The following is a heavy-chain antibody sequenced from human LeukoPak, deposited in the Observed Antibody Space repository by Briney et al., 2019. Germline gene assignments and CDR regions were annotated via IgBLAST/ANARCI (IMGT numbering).Heavy chain of an antibody. J-gene: IGHJ4*02. CDR1: GITLSGYW. D-gene: IGHD3-16*01. V-gene: IGHV3-74*01. CDR3: TRSLMD. CDR2: INFDGSDT. Sequence: GGSLRLSCAASGITLSGYWMHWVRQAPGKGLVWVSRINFDGSDTSYADFVKGRFTISRDNAKGTLFLQMNSLRAEDTAVYYCTRSLMDWGQGIRVTVSS.